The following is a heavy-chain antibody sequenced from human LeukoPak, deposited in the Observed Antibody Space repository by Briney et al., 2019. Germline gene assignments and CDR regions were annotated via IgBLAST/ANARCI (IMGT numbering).Heavy chain of an antibody. CDR2: IKQDGSEK. Sequence: GGSLRLSCAASGFTFSSYWMSWVRQAPGKGLEWVANIKQDGSEKYYVDSVKGRFTISRDNAKNSLYLQMNSLRAEDTAVYYCASGRITMVRGYFDYWGQGTLVTVSS. CDR1: GFTFSSYW. CDR3: ASGRITMVRGYFDY. D-gene: IGHD3-10*01. J-gene: IGHJ4*02. V-gene: IGHV3-7*01.